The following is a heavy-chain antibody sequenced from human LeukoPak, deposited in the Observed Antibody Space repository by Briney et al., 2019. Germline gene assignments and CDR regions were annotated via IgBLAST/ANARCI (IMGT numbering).Heavy chain of an antibody. CDR1: GFTFTSYS. D-gene: IGHD3-9*01. V-gene: IGHV3-23*01. CDR2: ISGGGGST. Sequence: GGSLRLSCAASGFTFTSYSMNWVRQAPGKGLEWVSTISGGGGSTYYADSVKGRFTISRDNSKNTLYLQMNSLRAEDTAVYYCARDLSPLLRYFDWYFDYWGQGTLVTVSS. J-gene: IGHJ4*02. CDR3: ARDLSPLLRYFDWYFDY.